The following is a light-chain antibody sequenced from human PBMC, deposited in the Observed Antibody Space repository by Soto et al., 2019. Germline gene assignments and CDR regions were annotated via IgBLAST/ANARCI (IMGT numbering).Light chain of an antibody. Sequence: QSGLAHPPSISGAPGQRVTSSCTGSGSNIGAGSDVHWYHQLPGTAPKLLIYGNTNRPSGVPDRFSGSKSGTSASLAIAGLQTQAEGHYSCQTYDSSLSGLYVFGTGTKVTVL. CDR2: GNT. V-gene: IGLV1-40*01. J-gene: IGLJ1*01. CDR1: GSNIGAGSD. CDR3: QTYDSSLSGLYV.